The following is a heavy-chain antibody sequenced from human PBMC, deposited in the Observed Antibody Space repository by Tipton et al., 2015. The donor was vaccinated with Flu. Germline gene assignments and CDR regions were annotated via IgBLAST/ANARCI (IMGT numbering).Heavy chain of an antibody. D-gene: IGHD3-10*01. Sequence: GLVKPSETLSLTCSVSGDSIGSGYFWGWIRQAPGQGLEWIGNVHRAGNPYYNPSPKSRVTISVDTSKNQFSLKLSSVTAADTAVYYCARGLSGSGSYERRYFDSWGQGTLVTVSS. CDR2: VHRAGNP. CDR1: GDSIGSGYF. V-gene: IGHV4-38-2*02. J-gene: IGHJ4*02. CDR3: ARGLSGSGSYERRYFDS.